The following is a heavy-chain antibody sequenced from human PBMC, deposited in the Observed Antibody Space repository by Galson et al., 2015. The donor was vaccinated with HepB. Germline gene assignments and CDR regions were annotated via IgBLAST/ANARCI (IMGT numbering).Heavy chain of an antibody. CDR3: AREGSLLRYFDWTNGADRDAFDL. J-gene: IGHJ3*01. D-gene: IGHD3-9*01. CDR1: GGSISSYY. V-gene: IGHV4-59*01. CDR2: ISYSGST. Sequence: SETLSLTCTVSGGSISSYYWNWIRQPPGKGLEWIGYISYSGSTNYNPSLKSRVTISVDTSKNQFSLKLSSVTAADTAVYYCAREGSLLRYFDWTNGADRDAFDLWGQGTMVTVSS.